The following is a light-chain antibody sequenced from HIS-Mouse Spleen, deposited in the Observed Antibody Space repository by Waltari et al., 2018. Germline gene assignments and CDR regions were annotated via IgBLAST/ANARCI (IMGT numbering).Light chain of an antibody. V-gene: IGKV4-1*01. Sequence: DIVMTQSPDSLAVSLGERATINCKSSQSVLYSSNNKNYLAWYQQKPGQPPKLLIYWASTRESGVPDRFSGSGSGTDFTLTISSLEPEDFAVYYCQQRSNWPPFTFGPGTKVDIK. CDR3: QQRSNWPPFT. J-gene: IGKJ3*01. CDR1: QSVLYSSNNKNY. CDR2: WAS.